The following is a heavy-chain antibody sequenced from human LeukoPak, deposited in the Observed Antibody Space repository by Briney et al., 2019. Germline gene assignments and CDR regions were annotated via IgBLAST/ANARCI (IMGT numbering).Heavy chain of an antibody. D-gene: IGHD3-3*01. CDR1: GGSISSSSYY. J-gene: IGHJ5*02. CDR2: IYYSGST. V-gene: IGHV4-39*01. Sequence: SETLSLTCTVSGGSISSSSYYWGWIRQPPGKGLEWIGSIYYSGSTYYNPSLKSRVTISVDTSKNQFSLKLSSVTAADTAVYYCARGPRLRFLEWFRGFDPWGQGTLVTVSS. CDR3: ARGPRLRFLEWFRGFDP.